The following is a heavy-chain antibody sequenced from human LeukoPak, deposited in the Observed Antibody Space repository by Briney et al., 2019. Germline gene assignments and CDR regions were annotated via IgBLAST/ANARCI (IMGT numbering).Heavy chain of an antibody. CDR2: ISSSGSYI. J-gene: IGHJ4*02. V-gene: IGHV3-21*06. CDR3: ARDHGRYCSGGSCYFGGFFEY. Sequence: GGSLRLSCAASGFTFSSYAIQWVRQAPGKGLEWVSSISSSGSYIYYADSVKGRFTISRDNAKNSLDLQMNSLRVEDTAIYYCARDHGRYCSGGSCYFGGFFEYWGQGTLGTVSS. CDR1: GFTFSSYA. D-gene: IGHD2-15*01.